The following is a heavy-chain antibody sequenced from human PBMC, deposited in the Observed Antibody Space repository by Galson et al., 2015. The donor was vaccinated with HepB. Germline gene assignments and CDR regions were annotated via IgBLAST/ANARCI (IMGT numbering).Heavy chain of an antibody. D-gene: IGHD3-16*01. CDR2: IKEDGGDK. V-gene: IGHV3-7*01. CDR3: ARDMWGGAGYMDV. J-gene: IGHJ6*03. Sequence: SLRLSCAASGFTFHSNWMSWVRQAPGRGLEWVANIKEDGGDKNCVDSVKGRFTISRDNAKNSLYLQMNSLRAEDTAVYYCARDMWGGAGYMDVWGKGTTVTVSS. CDR1: GFTFHSNW.